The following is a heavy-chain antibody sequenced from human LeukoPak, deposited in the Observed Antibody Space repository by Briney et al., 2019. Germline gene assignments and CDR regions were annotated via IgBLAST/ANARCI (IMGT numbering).Heavy chain of an antibody. V-gene: IGHV3-48*01. J-gene: IGHJ3*02. CDR1: GFTFSSYS. D-gene: IGHD3-10*01. CDR3: ARELWFGDSAFDI. Sequence: GGSLRLPCAASGFTFSSYSMNWVRQAPGKGLEWVSYISSSSSTIYYADSVKGRFTISRDNAKNSLYLQMNSLRAEDTAVYYCARELWFGDSAFDIWGQGTMVTVSS. CDR2: ISSSSSTI.